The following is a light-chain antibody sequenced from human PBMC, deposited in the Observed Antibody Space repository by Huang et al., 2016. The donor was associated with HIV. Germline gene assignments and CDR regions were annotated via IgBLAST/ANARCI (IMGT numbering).Light chain of an antibody. CDR1: QSISSY. CDR3: QQSHSTRT. J-gene: IGKJ1*01. CDR2: AAS. Sequence: DIQMTQSPSSLSASVGDRVTITGRASQSISSYLNWYQQKPGKAPKLLIYAASSLQRWDPSRLSGSGSGTEFSLTISSLQPEDFATYYCQQSHSTRTFGQGTKVEIK. V-gene: IGKV1-39*01.